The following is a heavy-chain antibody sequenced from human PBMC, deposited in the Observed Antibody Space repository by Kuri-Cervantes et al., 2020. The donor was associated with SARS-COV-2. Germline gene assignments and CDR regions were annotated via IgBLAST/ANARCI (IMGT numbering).Heavy chain of an antibody. Sequence: GESLKISCAASGFTFSSYWMSWVRQAPGKGLEWVANIKQDGSEKYYVDSVKGRFTISRDNAKNSLYLQMNSLRAEDTAVYYCARARRGDIVVVPAAIGSQVHPGNWYFNLWGRGTLVTVSS. D-gene: IGHD2-2*02. J-gene: IGHJ2*01. CDR1: GFTFSSYW. CDR2: IKQDGSEK. V-gene: IGHV3-7*01. CDR3: ARARRGDIVVVPAAIGSQVHPGNWYFNL.